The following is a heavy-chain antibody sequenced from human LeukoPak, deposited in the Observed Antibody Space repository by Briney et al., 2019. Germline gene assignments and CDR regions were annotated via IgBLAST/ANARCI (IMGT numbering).Heavy chain of an antibody. J-gene: IGHJ2*01. CDR2: VFHAGST. Sequence: ASETLSLTCAVSGVSISSSNWWGWVRQPPRKGLEWIGEVFHAGSTNYSPSLQSRVTISVDKSRNEFSLNLRSVTAADTAAYYCARHVSVTPWYFDLWGRGTLATVSS. CDR1: GVSISSSNW. D-gene: IGHD4-17*01. CDR3: ARHVSVTPWYFDL. V-gene: IGHV4-4*02.